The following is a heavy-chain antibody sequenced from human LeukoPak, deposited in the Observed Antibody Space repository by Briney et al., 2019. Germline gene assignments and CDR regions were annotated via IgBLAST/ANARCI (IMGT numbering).Heavy chain of an antibody. J-gene: IGHJ3*02. CDR3: ARGRDDYGDYQYAFDI. Sequence: TGGSLRLSCAASGFTFSSYGMSWVRQAPGKGLEWVSAISGSGGSTYYADSVKGRFTISRDNSKNTLYLQMNSLRSEDTAVYYCARGRDDYGDYQYAFDIWGQGTMVTVSS. D-gene: IGHD4-17*01. CDR1: GFTFSSYG. CDR2: ISGSGGST. V-gene: IGHV3-23*01.